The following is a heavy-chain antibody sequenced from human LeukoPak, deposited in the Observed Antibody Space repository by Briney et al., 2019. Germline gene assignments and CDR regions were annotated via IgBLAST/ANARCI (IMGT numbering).Heavy chain of an antibody. CDR1: GYTFTSYG. D-gene: IGHD3-22*01. V-gene: IGHV1-18*01. J-gene: IGHJ4*02. CDR2: ISAYNGNT. Sequence: ASVKVSCKASGYTFTSYGISWVRQAPGQGLEWMGWISAYNGNTNYGQKLQGRVTMTTDTSTSTAYMELRSLRSDDTAVYYCARDAGDDSSGYYDYWGQGTLVTVSS. CDR3: ARDAGDDSSGYYDY.